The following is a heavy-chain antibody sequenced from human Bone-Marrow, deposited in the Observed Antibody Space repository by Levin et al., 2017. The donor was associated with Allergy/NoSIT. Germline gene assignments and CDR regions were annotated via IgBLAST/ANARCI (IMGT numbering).Heavy chain of an antibody. J-gene: IGHJ4*02. CDR2: INSDGSIT. CDR3: ARREGECSGGTCYFDY. V-gene: IGHV3-74*01. CDR1: GFTFSGYW. Sequence: GGSLRLSCAASGFTFSGYWMHWVRQVPGKGLIWVSCINSDGSITTYADSVKGRFSISRDNAKNTLFLQMNSLRPEDTAVYYCARREGECSGGTCYFDYWGQGSLVTVSA. D-gene: IGHD2-15*01.